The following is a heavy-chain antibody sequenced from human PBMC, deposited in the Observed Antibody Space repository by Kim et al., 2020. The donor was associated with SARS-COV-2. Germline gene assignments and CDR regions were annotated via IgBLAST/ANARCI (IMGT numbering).Heavy chain of an antibody. CDR1: GFTFTSSA. Sequence: SVKVSCKASGFTFTSSAVQWVRQARGQRLEWIGWIVVGSGNTNYAQKFQERVTITRDMSTSTAYMELSSLRSEDTAVYYCAADRGKGPYYYDSSGTDAFDIWGQGTMVTVSS. V-gene: IGHV1-58*01. J-gene: IGHJ3*02. D-gene: IGHD3-22*01. CDR2: IVVGSGNT. CDR3: AADRGKGPYYYDSSGTDAFDI.